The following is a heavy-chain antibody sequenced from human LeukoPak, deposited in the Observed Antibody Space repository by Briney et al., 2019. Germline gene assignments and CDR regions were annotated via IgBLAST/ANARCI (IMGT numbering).Heavy chain of an antibody. D-gene: IGHD5-24*01. J-gene: IGHJ4*02. V-gene: IGHV1-2*04. CDR3: ARGRRELDY. Sequence: ASVKVSCKTSGYIFSDYYIHWVRQAPGQGFEWMGWINPKTGDTNYAQKFQRWVTMTRDTAISTAYMELNRLTLDDTAVYYCARGRRELDYWGQGTLVTVSS. CDR2: INPKTGDT. CDR1: GYIFSDYY.